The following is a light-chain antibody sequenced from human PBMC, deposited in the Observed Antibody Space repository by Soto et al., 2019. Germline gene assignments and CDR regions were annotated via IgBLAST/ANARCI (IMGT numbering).Light chain of an antibody. V-gene: IGLV2-14*01. Sequence: QSVLTQPASVSGSPGQSITISCTGTSSDVGGHNYVSWYQQHPGKAPKFMIYEVSNRPSGVSNRFSGSKSGNTAFLTISGLQAEDEADYYCSSYTISSTLVFGGGTKLTVL. CDR1: SSDVGGHNY. J-gene: IGLJ2*01. CDR3: SSYTISSTLV. CDR2: EVS.